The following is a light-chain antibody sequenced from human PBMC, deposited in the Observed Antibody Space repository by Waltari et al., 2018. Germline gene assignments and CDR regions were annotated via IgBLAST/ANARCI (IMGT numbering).Light chain of an antibody. Sequence: QSALTQPASVSGSPGQSITISCPGTSSCVGGYNYGSWYQQHPGKVPKLLIFDVSNRPSGVSNRFSGSKSGNTASLTISGLQAEDESDYYCCSFTSRSTWVFGGGTKLTVL. CDR3: CSFTSRSTWV. J-gene: IGLJ3*02. V-gene: IGLV2-14*01. CDR2: DVS. CDR1: SSCVGGYNY.